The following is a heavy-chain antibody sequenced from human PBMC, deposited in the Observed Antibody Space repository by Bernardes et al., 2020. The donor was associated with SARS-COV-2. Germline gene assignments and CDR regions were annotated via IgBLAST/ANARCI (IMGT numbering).Heavy chain of an antibody. V-gene: IGHV3-72*01. Sequence: GGSLRLSCAASGFTFSDHYMDWVRQAPGKGLEWVGRSRNKAKSYVTEYAASLRGRFTISRDDSKNSLFLQMDSLKTEDTAVYYCARGADDGSSGFWRGFYYYGLDVWGQGTTVTVSS. CDR1: GFTFSDHY. D-gene: IGHD3-22*01. CDR3: ARGADDGSSGFWRGFYYYGLDV. J-gene: IGHJ6*02. CDR2: SRNKAKSYVT.